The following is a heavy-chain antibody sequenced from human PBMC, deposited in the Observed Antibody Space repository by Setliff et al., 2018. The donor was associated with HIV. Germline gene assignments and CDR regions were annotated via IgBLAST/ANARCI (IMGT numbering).Heavy chain of an antibody. D-gene: IGHD1-26*01. CDR1: GDSINTHY. CDR2: VSHTGNT. J-gene: IGHJ4*02. Sequence: PSETLSLTCTVSGDSINTHYWSWIRQPPGKGLEWIGYVSHTGNTNSNPSLKSRVTISVDTSKNEFSFRLRSVTAADTAIYYCARSTVGVGATFPWGRGTLVTVSS. CDR3: ARSTVGVGATFP. V-gene: IGHV4-59*11.